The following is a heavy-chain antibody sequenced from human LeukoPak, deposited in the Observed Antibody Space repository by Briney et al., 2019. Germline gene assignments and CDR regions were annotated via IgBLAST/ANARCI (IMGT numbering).Heavy chain of an antibody. CDR1: GYTFITSY. V-gene: IGHV1-46*01. CDR3: ARDGGGWNFDY. J-gene: IGHJ4*02. Sequence: ASVKVSCKASGYTFITSYMHWVRQAPGQGLEWMGRIIPNGSVISYAQKFQGRVTMTRDTSSNTFYMELSSLRSEDTAIYYCARDGGGWNFDYWGQGTLVTVSS. CDR2: IIPNGSVI. D-gene: IGHD3-16*01.